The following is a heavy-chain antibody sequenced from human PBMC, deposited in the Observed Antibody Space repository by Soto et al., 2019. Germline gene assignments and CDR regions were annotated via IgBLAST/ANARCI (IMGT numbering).Heavy chain of an antibody. J-gene: IGHJ3*01. CDR1: GFIFSTYD. V-gene: IGHV3-33*01. D-gene: IGHD4-17*01. Sequence: PGGSLRLSCAASGFIFSTYDMHWVRQAPGKGLDWVAVIRYDGSNQDYADSVKGRFTISRDNSKNRLFLQMNSLRGEDTAVYYCARAYGVKSGTFDFWGQGTMVTVSS. CDR3: ARAYGVKSGTFDF. CDR2: IRYDGSNQ.